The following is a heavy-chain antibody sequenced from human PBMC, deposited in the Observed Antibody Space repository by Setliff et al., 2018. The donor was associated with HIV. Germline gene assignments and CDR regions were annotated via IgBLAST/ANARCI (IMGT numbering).Heavy chain of an antibody. CDR3: VRGYRSAWNSWFDA. CDR1: GGTFSSYA. CDR2: INPSGGST. Sequence: ASVKVSCKASGGTFSSYAISWVRQAPGQGLEWMGIINPSGGSTSYAQKFQGRVTMTRDTSTSTVYMELSSLRADDTAVYYCVRGYRSAWNSWFDAWGQGT. J-gene: IGHJ5*02. V-gene: IGHV1-46*01. D-gene: IGHD6-19*01.